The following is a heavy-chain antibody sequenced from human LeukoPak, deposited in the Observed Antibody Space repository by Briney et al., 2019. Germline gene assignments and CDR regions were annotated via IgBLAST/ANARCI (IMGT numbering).Heavy chain of an antibody. Sequence: GGTPRLSCAASGFTFRRSAMHWVRQATEKGLDYVSAISSNGYAYYGNSVKGRFTTSRDNSKSTLYLQMDSLRVDDTAVYYCVRETGWYDYWGQGTLVTVSS. CDR2: ISSNGYA. V-gene: IGHV3-64*01. D-gene: IGHD6-19*01. J-gene: IGHJ4*02. CDR3: VRETGWYDY. CDR1: GFTFRRSA.